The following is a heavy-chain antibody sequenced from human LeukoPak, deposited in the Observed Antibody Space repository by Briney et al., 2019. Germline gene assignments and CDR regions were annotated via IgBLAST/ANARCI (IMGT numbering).Heavy chain of an antibody. V-gene: IGHV3-33*01. D-gene: IGHD6-13*01. CDR1: GFTFSSYG. J-gene: IGHJ3*02. Sequence: GRSLRLSCAASGFTFSSYGMHWVRQAPGKGLEWVAVIWYDGSNKYYADSVKGRFTISRDNSKNTLYLQMNSLRAEDTAVYYCARFRAAAGYDAFDIWGQGTMVTVSS. CDR3: ARFRAAAGYDAFDI. CDR2: IWYDGSNK.